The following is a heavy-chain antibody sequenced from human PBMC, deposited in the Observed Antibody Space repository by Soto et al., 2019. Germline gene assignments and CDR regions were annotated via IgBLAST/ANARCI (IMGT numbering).Heavy chain of an antibody. CDR1: GFTFSSYG. Sequence: PGWSLRLSCAASGFTFSSYGVHWVRQAPGKGLEWVAVIWYDGSNKYYADSVKGRFTISRDNSKNTLYLQMNSLRAEDTAVYYCAREGIAAAGTVYYYYGMDVWGQGTTVTVSS. D-gene: IGHD6-13*01. V-gene: IGHV3-33*01. CDR3: AREGIAAAGTVYYYYGMDV. CDR2: IWYDGSNK. J-gene: IGHJ6*02.